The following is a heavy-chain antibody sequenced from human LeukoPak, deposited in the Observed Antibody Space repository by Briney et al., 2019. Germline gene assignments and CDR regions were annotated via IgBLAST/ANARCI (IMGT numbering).Heavy chain of an antibody. CDR2: IYYSGNT. CDR1: GGSIISSCYY. J-gene: IGHJ4*02. V-gene: IGHV4-39*01. Sequence: PSETLSLTCTVSGGSIISSCYYWGWIRQPPGKGLEWIGSIYYSGNTYYNPSLKSRVTISIDTSKNQLSVKVNSVTAADTAVYYCARLYSGTRPPDYWGQGTLVTVSS. D-gene: IGHD3-10*01. CDR3: ARLYSGTRPPDY.